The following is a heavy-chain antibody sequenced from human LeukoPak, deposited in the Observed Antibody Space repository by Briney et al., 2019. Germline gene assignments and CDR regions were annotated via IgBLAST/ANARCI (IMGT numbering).Heavy chain of an antibody. J-gene: IGHJ5*02. Sequence: SVKVSCKASGGTFSSYAISWVRQAPGQGLEWMGGIIPIFGTANYAQKFQGRDTITTDESTSTAYMELSSLRSEDTAVYYCARGEEYCSSTSCYRRFDPWGQGTLVTVSS. CDR1: GGTFSSYA. CDR2: IIPIFGTA. CDR3: ARGEEYCSSTSCYRRFDP. V-gene: IGHV1-69*05. D-gene: IGHD2-2*01.